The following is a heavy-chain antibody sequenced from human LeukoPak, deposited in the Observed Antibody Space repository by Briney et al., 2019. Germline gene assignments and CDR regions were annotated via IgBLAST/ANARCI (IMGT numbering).Heavy chain of an antibody. CDR2: ISWDGGST. D-gene: IGHD6-6*01. J-gene: IGHJ6*03. CDR1: GFTFDDYT. V-gene: IGHV3-43*01. Sequence: GGSLRLSCAASGFTFDDYTMHWVRQAPGKGLEWVSLISWDGGSTYYADSVKGRFTISRDNSKNSLYLQMNSLRTEDTALYYCAKGGGSSSPFDYYYYMDVWGKGTTVTVSS. CDR3: AKGGGSSSPFDYYYYMDV.